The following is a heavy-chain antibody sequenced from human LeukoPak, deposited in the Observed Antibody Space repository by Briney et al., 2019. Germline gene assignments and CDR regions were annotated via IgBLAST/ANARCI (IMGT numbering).Heavy chain of an antibody. J-gene: IGHJ6*02. CDR1: GFTFSSYG. Sequence: GGSLRLSYAASGFTFSSYGMHWVRQAPGKGLEWVAVIWYDGTNKYYADSVKGRFTISRDNSKNTLFLQMNSLRAEDTAVYYCARVGGYCSSTSCYGYYYYGMDVWGQGTTVTVSS. V-gene: IGHV3-33*01. D-gene: IGHD2-2*01. CDR2: IWYDGTNK. CDR3: ARVGGYCSSTSCYGYYYYGMDV.